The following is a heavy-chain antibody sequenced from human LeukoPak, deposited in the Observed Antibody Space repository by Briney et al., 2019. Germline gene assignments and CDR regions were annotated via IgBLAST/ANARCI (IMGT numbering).Heavy chain of an antibody. V-gene: IGHV3-21*01. Sequence: GGSLRLSCAPSGFTFSSYSMNWVRQAPGKGLEWVSSISSSGSYIYYADSVKGRFTISRDNAKNSLYLQMDSLRVEDTAVYYCARDLSSSSICYTYWGQGTLVTVSS. CDR2: ISSSGSYI. D-gene: IGHD2-2*02. CDR3: ARDLSSSSICYTY. J-gene: IGHJ4*02. CDR1: GFTFSSYS.